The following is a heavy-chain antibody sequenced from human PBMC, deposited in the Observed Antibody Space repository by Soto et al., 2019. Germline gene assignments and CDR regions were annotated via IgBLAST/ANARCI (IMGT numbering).Heavy chain of an antibody. CDR3: AGLDGSGSYYYYYYYGMDV. Sequence: SETLSLTCTVSGGSISSSSYYWGWIRQPPGKGLEWIGSIYYSGSTYYNPSLKSRVIISVDTSKNQFSLKLSSVTAADTAVYYCAGLDGSGSYYYYYYYGMDVWGQGTTVTVSS. CDR1: GGSISSSSYY. V-gene: IGHV4-39*01. D-gene: IGHD3-10*01. CDR2: IYYSGST. J-gene: IGHJ6*02.